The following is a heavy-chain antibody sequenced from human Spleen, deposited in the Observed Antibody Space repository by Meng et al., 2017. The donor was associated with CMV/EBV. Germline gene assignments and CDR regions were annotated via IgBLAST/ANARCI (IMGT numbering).Heavy chain of an antibody. D-gene: IGHD3-10*01. CDR2: INHSGST. Sequence: SETLSLTCAVSDGSISNYYWSWIRQPPGKGLEWIGEINHSGSTNYNPSLKSRVTISVDTSKNQFSLKLTSVTAADTAVYYCARMGMVRGWKVWGQGTTVTVSS. V-gene: IGHV4-34*01. CDR1: DGSISNYY. CDR3: ARMGMVRGWKV. J-gene: IGHJ6*02.